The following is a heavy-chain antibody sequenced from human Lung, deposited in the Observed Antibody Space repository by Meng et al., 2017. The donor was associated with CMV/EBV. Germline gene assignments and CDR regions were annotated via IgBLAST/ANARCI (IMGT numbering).Heavy chain of an antibody. CDR1: GYTFTGYY. CDR2: INPNTGDT. D-gene: IGHD3-10*01. J-gene: IGHJ5*02. V-gene: IGHV1-2*02. Sequence: ASXXVSXKASGYTFTGYYIHWVRQAPGQGLEWMGWINPNTGDTNYSQKFQGRVTMTRDTSIRTAYMELSSLRSDDTAVFYCARDAHFYYGSGSYYRVGWFDPWXTGNLV. CDR3: ARDAHFYYGSGSYYRVGWFDP.